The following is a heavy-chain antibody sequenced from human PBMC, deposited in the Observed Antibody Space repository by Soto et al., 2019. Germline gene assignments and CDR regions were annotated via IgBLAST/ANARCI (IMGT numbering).Heavy chain of an antibody. D-gene: IGHD2-8*01. V-gene: IGHV6-1*01. CDR2: TYYRSKWYN. J-gene: IGHJ5*02. CDR3: ARGVANGILNWFDP. Sequence: SQTLSLTCAISGDSFSSNSAALNWIRQSPSRGLEWLGRTYYRSKWYNDYAVSVKSRITINPDTSKNQFSLQLNSVTPEDTAVYYCARGVANGILNWFDPWGQRTLVTVSS. CDR1: GDSFSSNSAA.